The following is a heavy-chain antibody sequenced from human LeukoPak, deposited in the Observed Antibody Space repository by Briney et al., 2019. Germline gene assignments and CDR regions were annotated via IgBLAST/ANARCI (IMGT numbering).Heavy chain of an antibody. J-gene: IGHJ6*03. V-gene: IGHV4-59*08. D-gene: IGHD3-10*01. CDR2: IYYSGST. CDR3: ARGGSFYYYMDV. Sequence: SETLSLTCTVSGGSISNYYWSWIRQPPGKGLEWIGYIYYSGSTNYNPSLKSRVTISVDTSKNQFSLKLSSVTAADTAVYYCARGGSFYYYMDVWGKGTTVTVSS. CDR1: GGSISNYY.